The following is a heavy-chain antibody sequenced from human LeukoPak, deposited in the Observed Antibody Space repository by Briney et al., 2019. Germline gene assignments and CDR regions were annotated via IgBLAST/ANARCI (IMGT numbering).Heavy chain of an antibody. CDR2: IYYSGST. V-gene: IGHV4-31*03. CDR3: ARERSWFGELQYYYYYMDV. J-gene: IGHJ6*03. Sequence: SQTLSLTCTVSGGSISSGGYYWSWIRQHPGKGLEWIGYIYYSGSTYYNPFLKSRVTISVDTSKNQFSLKLSSVTAADTAVYYCARERSWFGELQYYYYYMDVWGKGTTVTVSS. D-gene: IGHD3-10*01. CDR1: GGSISSGGYY.